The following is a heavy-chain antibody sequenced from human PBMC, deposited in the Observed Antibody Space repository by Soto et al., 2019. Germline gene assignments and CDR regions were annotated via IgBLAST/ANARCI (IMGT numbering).Heavy chain of an antibody. CDR3: ARDCLWGSGSSKWPLRAFDI. V-gene: IGHV3-30*03. CDR1: GFTFSSYG. CDR2: ISYDGSNK. J-gene: IGHJ3*02. D-gene: IGHD3-10*01. Sequence: PGGSLRLSCAASGFTFSSYGMHWVRQAPGKGLEWVAVISYDGSNKYYADSVKGRFTISRDNAKNSLYLQMNSLRAEDTAVYYCARDCLWGSGSSKWPLRAFDIWGQGTMVTVSS.